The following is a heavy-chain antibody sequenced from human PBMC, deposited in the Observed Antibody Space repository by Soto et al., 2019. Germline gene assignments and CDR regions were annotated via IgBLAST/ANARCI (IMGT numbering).Heavy chain of an antibody. J-gene: IGHJ4*02. CDR3: AKDFTPDSRWDIDY. V-gene: IGHV3-23*01. CDR1: GFTFSIYT. D-gene: IGHD1-26*01. CDR2: IYGNGRST. Sequence: EVQLLESGGGLVQPAGSLRLSCAASGFTFSIYTMSWFRQAPGKGLEWVSSIYGNGRSTFYSASVKGRFTISRDKSGNTVYLQMSSLRAEDTAIYYCAKDFTPDSRWDIDYWGQGSLVTVSS.